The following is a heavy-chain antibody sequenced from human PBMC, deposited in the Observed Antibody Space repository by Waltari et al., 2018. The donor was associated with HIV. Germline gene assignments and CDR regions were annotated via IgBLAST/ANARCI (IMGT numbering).Heavy chain of an antibody. CDR2: INPNSGST. D-gene: IGHD3-22*01. CDR1: GFTFSDYY. Sequence: QVQLVQSGAEVKKPGASVKVSCKASGFTFSDYYMHWVRKAPGQGLEWMGGINPNSGSTRYTEKFQGRVTMTRDTSISTADMELFRLRFDDTAIYYCTRVFRGTINYFDSRLGHWGQGTLVTVSS. V-gene: IGHV1-2*02. J-gene: IGHJ4*02. CDR3: TRVFRGTINYFDSRLGH.